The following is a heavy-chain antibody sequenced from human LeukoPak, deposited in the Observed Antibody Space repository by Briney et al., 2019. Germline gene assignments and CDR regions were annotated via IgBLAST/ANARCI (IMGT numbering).Heavy chain of an antibody. J-gene: IGHJ3*02. CDR2: TRNKAYSYTT. V-gene: IGHV3-72*01. Sequence: GGSLRLSCTASGFTFGDYNMNWVRQAPGKGLEWVGRTRNKAYSYTTEYAASVKGSFTISRDDSKNSLFLQMNSLKIEDTAVYFCARVRGSGTCPLDIWGQGTMVTVSS. CDR3: ARVRGSGTCPLDI. D-gene: IGHD1-26*01. CDR1: GFTFGDYN.